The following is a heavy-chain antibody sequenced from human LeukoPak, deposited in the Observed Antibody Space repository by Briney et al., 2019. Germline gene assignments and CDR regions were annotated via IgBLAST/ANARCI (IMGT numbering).Heavy chain of an antibody. V-gene: IGHV4-59*01. CDR3: ARDLCSSTSCYRGGDAFDI. CDR1: GGSISSYY. CDR2: FYYSGST. Sequence: SETLSLTCTVSGGSISSYYWSWIRQPPGKGLEWIGNFYYSGSTNYNPSFKSRVTISADTSKNQFSLRLTSVTAADTAVYYCARDLCSSTSCYRGGDAFDIWGQGTMVTVSS. J-gene: IGHJ3*02. D-gene: IGHD2-2*01.